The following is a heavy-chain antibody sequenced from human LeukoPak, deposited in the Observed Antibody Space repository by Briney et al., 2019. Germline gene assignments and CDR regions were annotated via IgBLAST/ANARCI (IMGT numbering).Heavy chain of an antibody. J-gene: IGHJ4*02. CDR2: MNSDGSAT. CDR1: GFSFSNYW. Sequence: GGSLRLSCAASGFSFSNYWMHWVRQAPGKGLVWVTRMNSDGSATYYADSVQGRFTISRDNAKNTLYLQMNSLRAEDTAMYFCAKGPNYFDYWGQGTLVTVSS. CDR3: AKGPNYFDY. V-gene: IGHV3-74*01.